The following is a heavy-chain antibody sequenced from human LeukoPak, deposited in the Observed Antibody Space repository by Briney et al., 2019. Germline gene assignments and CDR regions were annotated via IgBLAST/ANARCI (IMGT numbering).Heavy chain of an antibody. CDR2: IYTSGSP. D-gene: IGHD3-3*01. J-gene: IGHJ4*02. CDR3: ARSGSNYYFDY. V-gene: IGHV4-4*07. CDR1: GGSISTYY. Sequence: SETLSLTCTVSGGSISTYYWSWIRQPAGKGLEWIGRIYTSGSPNYNPSLKSRVTMSVDTSKIQFSLILSSVTAADTAVYYCARSGSNYYFDYWGRGPRVTVSS.